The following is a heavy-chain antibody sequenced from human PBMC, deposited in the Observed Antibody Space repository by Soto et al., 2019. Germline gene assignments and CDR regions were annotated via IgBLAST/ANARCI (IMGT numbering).Heavy chain of an antibody. V-gene: IGHV3-7*01. CDR3: ARTNSGSYFERDY. Sequence: LRLSCAASGFTFSNFWMSWVRQAPGKGLEWVANIKQDGSEKYYVDSVKGRFTISRDNAKKSLDLQMDSLRAEDTAVYYCARTNSGSYFERDYWGQGTPVTVSS. CDR2: IKQDGSEK. CDR1: GFTFSNFW. D-gene: IGHD1-26*01. J-gene: IGHJ4*02.